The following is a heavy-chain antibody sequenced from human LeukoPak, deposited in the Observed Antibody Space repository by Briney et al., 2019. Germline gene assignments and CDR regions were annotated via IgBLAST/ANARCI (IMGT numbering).Heavy chain of an antibody. J-gene: IGHJ5*02. D-gene: IGHD1-26*01. CDR1: GYSISSGYY. CDR2: IYHSGST. Sequence: SETLSLTCTVSGYSISSGYYWGWIRQPPGKGLEWIGSIYHSGSTYYNPSLKSRVTISVDTSKNQFSLKLSSVTAADTAVYYCARVGAPHFNWFDPWGQGTLVTVSS. CDR3: ARVGAPHFNWFDP. V-gene: IGHV4-38-2*02.